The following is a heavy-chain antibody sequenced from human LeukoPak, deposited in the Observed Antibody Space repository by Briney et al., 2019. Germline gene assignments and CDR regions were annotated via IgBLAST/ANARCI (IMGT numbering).Heavy chain of an antibody. V-gene: IGHV1-24*01. CDR3: ATVILTGYYKSEGFDP. CDR1: GYTLTELS. J-gene: IGHJ5*02. CDR2: FDPEDGET. D-gene: IGHD3-9*01. Sequence: ASVKVSCKVSGYTLTELSMHWVRQAAGKGLEWMGGFDPEDGETIYAQKFQGRVTMTEDTSTDTAYMELSSLRSEDTAVYYCATVILTGYYKSEGFDPWGQGTLVTVSS.